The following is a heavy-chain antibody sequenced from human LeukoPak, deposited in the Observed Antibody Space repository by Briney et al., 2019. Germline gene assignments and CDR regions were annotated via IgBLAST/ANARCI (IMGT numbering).Heavy chain of an antibody. V-gene: IGHV3-23*01. J-gene: IGHJ4*02. CDR3: ARRNIAAAALDY. D-gene: IGHD6-13*01. Sequence: PGGSLRLSCAASGFTFSSYAMRWVRQAPGKGLEWVSAISGSGGSTYYADSVKGRFTISRDNSKNTLYLQMNSLRAEDTAVYYCARRNIAAAALDYWGQGTLVTVSS. CDR2: ISGSGGST. CDR1: GFTFSSYA.